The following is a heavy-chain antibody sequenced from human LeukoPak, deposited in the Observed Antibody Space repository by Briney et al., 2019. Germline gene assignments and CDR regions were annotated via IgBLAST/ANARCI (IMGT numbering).Heavy chain of an antibody. CDR1: GFTFSRYG. Sequence: PGGSLRLSCVASGFTFSRYGMHWVRQAPGKGLEWVAIIWYDGSNKYYADSVKGRFTISRDTSKNTLYLQMNSLRAEDTAVYHCARDRYCSGGSCYGWFDPWGQGTLVTVSS. V-gene: IGHV3-33*01. J-gene: IGHJ5*02. CDR2: IWYDGSNK. D-gene: IGHD2-15*01. CDR3: ARDRYCSGGSCYGWFDP.